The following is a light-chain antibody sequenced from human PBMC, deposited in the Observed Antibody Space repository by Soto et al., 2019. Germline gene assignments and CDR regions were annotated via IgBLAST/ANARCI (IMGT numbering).Light chain of an antibody. CDR3: QQYDLVPRT. CDR1: QDIKKI. CDR2: DAS. V-gene: IGKV1-33*01. J-gene: IGKJ1*01. Sequence: DIQMTQSPSSLSASEGDRFTITCQASQDIKKILNWYQQKPGKAPKLLIYDASNLKTGVPSRFSGSGSGTDFTFTISSLQPEDIATYYCQQYDLVPRTFGQGTKVEIK.